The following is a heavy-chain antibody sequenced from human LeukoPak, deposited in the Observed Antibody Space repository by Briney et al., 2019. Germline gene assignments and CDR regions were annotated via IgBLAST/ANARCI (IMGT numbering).Heavy chain of an antibody. J-gene: IGHJ4*02. CDR2: ISRASESI. CDR1: GFTFNTYS. Sequence: GGSLRLSCAASGFTFNTYSMSWVRQAPGKGLEWVSIISRASESIFYADSVKGRFTISRDNAKNSLYLQMNSLRAEDTAVYYCARDSGSYRTRGVFDYWGQGTLVTVSS. CDR3: ARDSGSYRTRGVFDY. D-gene: IGHD1-26*01. V-gene: IGHV3-21*01.